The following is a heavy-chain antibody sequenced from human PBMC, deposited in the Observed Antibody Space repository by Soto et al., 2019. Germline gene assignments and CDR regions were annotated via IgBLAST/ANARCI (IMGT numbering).Heavy chain of an antibody. J-gene: IGHJ5*02. D-gene: IGHD2-2*01. CDR3: ARPPSYCSSTSCCNWFDP. CDR2: IDPSDSYT. V-gene: IGHV5-10-1*01. Sequence: GESLKISCKGSGYSFTSHWISWVRQMPGKGLEWMGRIDPSDSYTNYSPSFQGHVTISADKSISTAYLQWSSLKASDTAMYYCARPPSYCSSTSCCNWFDPWGQGTLVTVSS. CDR1: GYSFTSHW.